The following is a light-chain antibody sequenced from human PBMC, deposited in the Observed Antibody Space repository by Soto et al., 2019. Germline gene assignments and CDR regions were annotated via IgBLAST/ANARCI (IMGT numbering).Light chain of an antibody. CDR2: KAS. CDR3: QHYNSYPLT. V-gene: IGKV1-5*03. J-gene: IGKJ4*01. CDR1: QSISSW. Sequence: DIQMTQSPSTLSASVGDRVTITCRASQSISSWLAWYQQKPGKAPKVLIYKASSLETGVPSRFSGSGSGTEFTVTITSLQPDDSATYYCQHYNSYPLTFGGGTKVEI.